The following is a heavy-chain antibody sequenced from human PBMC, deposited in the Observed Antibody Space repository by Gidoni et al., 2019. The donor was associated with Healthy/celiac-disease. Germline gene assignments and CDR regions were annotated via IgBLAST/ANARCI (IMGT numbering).Heavy chain of an antibody. D-gene: IGHD6-19*01. CDR1: GFTFSSYS. J-gene: IGHJ4*02. CDR2: ISSSSSTI. CDR3: AREVAGLFDY. V-gene: IGHV3-48*02. Sequence: EVQLVESGGGLVQPGGSLSLACAASGFTFSSYSMTWVRQAPGKGLEWVSHISSSSSTIYYADSVKGRFTISRDNAKNSLYLQMNSLRDEDTAVYYCAREVAGLFDYWGQGTLVTGSS.